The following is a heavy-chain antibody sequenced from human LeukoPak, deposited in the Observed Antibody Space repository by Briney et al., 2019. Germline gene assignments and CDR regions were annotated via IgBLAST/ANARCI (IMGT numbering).Heavy chain of an antibody. V-gene: IGHV1-69*13. J-gene: IGHJ4*02. Sequence: SVKVSCKASGGTFSSYAISWVRQAPGQGLEWMGGTIPIFGTANYAQKLQGRVTITADESTSTVYMELSSLRSEDTAVYYCARGLAAAGTPTDYWGQGTLVTVSS. CDR2: TIPIFGTA. CDR3: ARGLAAAGTPTDY. CDR1: GGTFSSYA. D-gene: IGHD6-13*01.